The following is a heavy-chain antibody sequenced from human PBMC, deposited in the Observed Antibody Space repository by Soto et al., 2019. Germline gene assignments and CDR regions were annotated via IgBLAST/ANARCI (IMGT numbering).Heavy chain of an antibody. D-gene: IGHD3-22*01. CDR3: AKDAPGIGWLSDY. Sequence: PAGSLILSCAASGLTFSISAMSWVRQVPGKGLEWVSTISGNGGTSYADFVRGRFTISRDNSKSTLYLQMNSLRVDDTAMYYCAKDAPGIGWLSDYWGQGTLVTVSS. CDR1: GLTFSISA. J-gene: IGHJ4*02. CDR2: ISGNGGT. V-gene: IGHV3-23*01.